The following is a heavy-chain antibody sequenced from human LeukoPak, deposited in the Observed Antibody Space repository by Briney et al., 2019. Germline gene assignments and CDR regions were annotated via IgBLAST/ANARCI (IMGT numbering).Heavy chain of an antibody. CDR2: INPSGGST. V-gene: IGHV1-46*01. Sequence: ASVKVSCKASGFILTNYYIHWVRQAPGQGLEWMGVINPSGGSTTYAQKFQGRITVTSDTSTRTVYMELSSLRSEDTAVYYCARDRIVRWLQPDAFDIWGQGTMVTVSS. J-gene: IGHJ3*02. CDR3: ARDRIVRWLQPDAFDI. D-gene: IGHD5-24*01. CDR1: GFILTNYY.